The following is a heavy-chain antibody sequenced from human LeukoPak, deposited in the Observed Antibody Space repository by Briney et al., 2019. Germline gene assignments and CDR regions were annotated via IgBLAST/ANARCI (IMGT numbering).Heavy chain of an antibody. Sequence: PGGSLRLSCAASGFAFSSYAMSWVRQAPGKGLEWVSYISNSGSTIYYADSVKGRSTISRDNTKNSLYLLMNSLRAEDTAVYYCVRDDGGSSPFDYWGQGTLVTVSS. V-gene: IGHV3-48*03. CDR1: GFAFSSYA. CDR2: ISNSGSTI. CDR3: VRDDGGSSPFDY. J-gene: IGHJ4*02. D-gene: IGHD4-23*01.